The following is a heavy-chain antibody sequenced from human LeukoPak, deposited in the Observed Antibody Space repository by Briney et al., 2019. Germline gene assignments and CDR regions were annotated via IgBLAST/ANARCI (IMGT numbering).Heavy chain of an antibody. CDR2: LRYTGRTI. CDR3: AKGLYYYDSSGYFPYYYMDV. Sequence: PGGSLRLSCAASGFTSSNYNMNWVRQVPGKGLEWVSHLRYTGRTIYYADSVKGRFTISRDNSKNTLYLQMNSLRAEDTAVYYCAKGLYYYDSSGYFPYYYMDVWGKGTTVTVSS. J-gene: IGHJ6*03. CDR1: GFTSSNYN. V-gene: IGHV3-48*01. D-gene: IGHD3-22*01.